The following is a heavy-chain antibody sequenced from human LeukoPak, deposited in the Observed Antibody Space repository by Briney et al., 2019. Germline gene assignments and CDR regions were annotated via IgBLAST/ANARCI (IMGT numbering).Heavy chain of an antibody. V-gene: IGHV1-46*01. CDR2: INPSGGST. CDR3: ARYDILTGEAFDY. J-gene: IGHJ4*02. CDR1: GYTFTSYY. Sequence: ASVKVSCKASGYTFTSYYMHWVRQVPGQGLEWMGIINPSGGSTSYAQKFQGRVTMTRDASTSTVYMELSSLRSEDTAVYYCARYDILTGEAFDYWGQGTLVTVSS. D-gene: IGHD3-9*01.